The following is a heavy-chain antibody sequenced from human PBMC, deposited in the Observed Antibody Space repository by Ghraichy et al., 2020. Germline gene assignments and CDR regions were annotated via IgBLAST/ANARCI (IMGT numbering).Heavy chain of an antibody. Sequence: SETLSLTCTVSGDSISSSSYYWGWIRQPPGKGLEWIGSIHYSGSTYYNPSLKSRVTISVDTSKNPFSLKLSSVTAADTAVYYCARAYCSGDSCLYFDYWGQGTLVTVSS. CDR2: IHYSGST. D-gene: IGHD2-15*01. V-gene: IGHV4-39*01. CDR1: GDSISSSSYY. CDR3: ARAYCSGDSCLYFDY. J-gene: IGHJ4*02.